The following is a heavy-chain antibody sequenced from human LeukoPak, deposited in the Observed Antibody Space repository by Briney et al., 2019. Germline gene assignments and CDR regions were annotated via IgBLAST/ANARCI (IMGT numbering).Heavy chain of an antibody. V-gene: IGHV3-30*18. Sequence: PGRSLRLSCAASGFIFSSYGMHWVRQAPGKGLEWVAVLSSDGSNKYYTDSVKGRFTISRDNSKDTLYQQMNSLRVEDTALYYCAKGGEICSGGSCSPGYWGQGTLVTVSS. CDR1: GFIFSSYG. CDR2: LSSDGSNK. J-gene: IGHJ4*02. D-gene: IGHD2-15*01. CDR3: AKGGEICSGGSCSPGY.